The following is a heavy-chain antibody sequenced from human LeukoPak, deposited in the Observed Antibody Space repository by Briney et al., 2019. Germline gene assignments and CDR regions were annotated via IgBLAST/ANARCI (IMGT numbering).Heavy chain of an antibody. CDR3: ATYYDRSGYWSTPHFDY. V-gene: IGHV4-30-2*02. Sequence: PSQTLSLTCEVSGGSIYSAGYSWSWIRQPPGKGLEWIGYLYHGGSTYYNPSLKSRVTISVDTPKNQFSLKVKSVTAADTAVYYCATYYDRSGYWSTPHFDYWGQGTLVTVSS. D-gene: IGHD3-22*01. CDR2: LYHGGST. CDR1: GGSIYSAGYS. J-gene: IGHJ4*02.